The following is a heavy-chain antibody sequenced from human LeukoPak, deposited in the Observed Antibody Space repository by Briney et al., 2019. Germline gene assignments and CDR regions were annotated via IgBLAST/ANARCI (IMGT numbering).Heavy chain of an antibody. V-gene: IGHV1-69*13. CDR2: IIPIFGTA. CDR1: GGTFSSYA. J-gene: IGHJ5*02. Sequence: SVKVSCKASGGTFSSYAISWVRQAPGQGLEWMVGIIPIFGTANYAQRFQGRVTITADESASTAYMELSSLRSEDTAVYYCARDVRHRYCSSTSCYRGWFDPWGQGTLVTVSS. CDR3: ARDVRHRYCSSTSCYRGWFDP. D-gene: IGHD2-2*01.